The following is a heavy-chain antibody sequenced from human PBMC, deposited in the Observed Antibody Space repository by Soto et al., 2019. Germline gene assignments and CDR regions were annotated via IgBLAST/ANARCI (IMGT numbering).Heavy chain of an antibody. CDR1: GGSISSYY. J-gene: IGHJ4*02. V-gene: IGHV4-59*01. CDR3: AREYYYDSSGFDY. D-gene: IGHD3-22*01. Sequence: QVQLQESGPGLVKPSETLSLTCTVSGGSISSYYWSWIRQPPGKGLEWIGYIYYSGSTNYNPSLKIRVTISVDTSKNQFSLKLSSVTAADTAVYYCAREYYYDSSGFDYWGQGTLVTVSS. CDR2: IYYSGST.